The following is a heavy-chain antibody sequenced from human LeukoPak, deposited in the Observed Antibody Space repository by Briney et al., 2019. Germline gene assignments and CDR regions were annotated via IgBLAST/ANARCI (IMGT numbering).Heavy chain of an antibody. CDR3: ARLLLWFEELSGFDY. CDR1: GYSFTSYW. D-gene: IGHD3-10*01. J-gene: IGHJ4*02. Sequence: GESLKISCKGSGYSFTSYWIVWVRQMPGKGLEWMGIIYPGDSDTRYSPSFQGQVTISADKSISTAYLQWSSLKASDTAMYYCARLLLWFEELSGFDYWGQGTLVTVSS. CDR2: IYPGDSDT. V-gene: IGHV5-51*01.